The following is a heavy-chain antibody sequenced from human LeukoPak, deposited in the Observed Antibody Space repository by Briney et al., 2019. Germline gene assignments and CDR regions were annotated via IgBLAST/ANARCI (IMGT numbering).Heavy chain of an antibody. Sequence: GGSLRLSCAASGFTFSSYWMHWVRQAPGKGLAWVSRIKSDGSTNYADSVKGRFTISRDNAKNTLSLQMNSLRAEDTGVYYCARAPSEIGGYYPEYFRHWGQGTLVTVSS. V-gene: IGHV3-74*01. CDR3: ARAPSEIGGYYPEYFRH. J-gene: IGHJ1*01. CDR1: GFTFSSYW. D-gene: IGHD3-22*01. CDR2: IKSDGST.